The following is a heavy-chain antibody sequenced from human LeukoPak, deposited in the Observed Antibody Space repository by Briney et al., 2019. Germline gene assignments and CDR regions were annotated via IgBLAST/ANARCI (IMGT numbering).Heavy chain of an antibody. CDR1: GYTFTSYY. CDR3: ARTSSSGWYPGY. CDR2: INPSGGST. V-gene: IGHV1-46*01. J-gene: IGHJ4*02. D-gene: IGHD6-19*01. Sequence: ASVKVSCKASGYTFTSYYMHWVRQAPGQGLEWMGIINPSGGSTSYAQKFQGRVTMTRDMSTSTVYMELSSLRSEDTAVYYCARTSSSGWYPGYWGQGTLVTVSS.